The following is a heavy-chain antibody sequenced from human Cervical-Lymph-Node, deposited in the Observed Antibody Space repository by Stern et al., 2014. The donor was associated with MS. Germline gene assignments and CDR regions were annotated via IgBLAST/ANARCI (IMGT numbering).Heavy chain of an antibody. CDR3: AKVAYSGNALDY. D-gene: IGHD4-23*01. V-gene: IGHV3-23*04. J-gene: IGHJ4*02. CDR2: IISSGGVT. CDR1: EFTFSAYS. Sequence: EVQLVESGGGLVKPGGSLRLSCAASEFTFSAYSMTWVRQAPEKGLEWVATIISSGGVTYYADSVKGRFTISRDNSKNTLILQMKSLRAEDTAVYFCAKVAYSGNALDYWGQGTLVIVSS.